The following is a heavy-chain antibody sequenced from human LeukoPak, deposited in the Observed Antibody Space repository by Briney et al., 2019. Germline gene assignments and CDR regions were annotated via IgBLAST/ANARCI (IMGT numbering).Heavy chain of an antibody. CDR2: IYHSGST. J-gene: IGHJ6*03. V-gene: IGHV4-30-2*01. D-gene: IGHD4-17*01. Sequence: SETLSLTCTVSGGSISSGGYYWSWIRQPPGKGLEWIGYIYHSGSTYYNPSLKSRVTISVDTSKNQFSLKLSSVTAADTAVYYCARYGKLYYYYMDVWGKGTTVTVSS. CDR3: ARYGKLYYYYMDV. CDR1: GGSISSGGYY.